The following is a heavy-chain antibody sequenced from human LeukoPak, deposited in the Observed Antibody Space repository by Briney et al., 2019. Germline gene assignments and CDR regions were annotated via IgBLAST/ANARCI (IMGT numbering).Heavy chain of an antibody. CDR2: IYYSGST. CDR1: GGSISSYY. CDR3: ARVAAPTWFDP. V-gene: IGHV4-59*01. J-gene: IGHJ5*02. Sequence: SETLSLTCTVSGGSISSYYWSWIRQPPGKGLEWIGYIYYSGSTNYNPSLKNRVTISVDTSKNQFSLKLSSVTAADTAVYYCARVAAPTWFDPWGQGTLVTVSS. D-gene: IGHD6-25*01.